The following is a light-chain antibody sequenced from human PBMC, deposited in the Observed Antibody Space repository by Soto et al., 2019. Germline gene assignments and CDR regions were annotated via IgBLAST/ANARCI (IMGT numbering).Light chain of an antibody. Sequence: EIVLTQSPGTLSLSLGERATLSCSASQSVSSSYLAWYQQKPGQAPRLLIYGASSRATGIPDRFSGSGSGTDFTLTISRLEPEDFAVYYCQQYGSSPWTFGQGTKVDIK. V-gene: IGKV3-20*01. CDR3: QQYGSSPWT. CDR1: QSVSSSY. CDR2: GAS. J-gene: IGKJ1*01.